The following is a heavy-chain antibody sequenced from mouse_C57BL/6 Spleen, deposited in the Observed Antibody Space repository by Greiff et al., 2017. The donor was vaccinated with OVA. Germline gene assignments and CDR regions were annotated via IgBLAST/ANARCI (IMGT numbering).Heavy chain of an antibody. CDR1: GFNIKNTY. J-gene: IGHJ2*01. D-gene: IGHD2-2*01. Sequence: VHVKQPVAELVRPGASVKLSCTASGFNIKNTYMHWVKQRPEQGLEWIGRIDPANGNTKYAPKFQGKATITADTSSNTAYLQLSSLTSEDTAIYYCARSMVKGYYFDYWGQGTTLTVSS. CDR3: ARSMVKGYYFDY. V-gene: IGHV14-3*01. CDR2: IDPANGNT.